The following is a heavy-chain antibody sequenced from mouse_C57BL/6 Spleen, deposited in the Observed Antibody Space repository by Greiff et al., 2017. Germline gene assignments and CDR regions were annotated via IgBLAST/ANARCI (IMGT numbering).Heavy chain of an antibody. V-gene: IGHV1-5*01. Sequence: VQLQQSGTVLARPGASVKMSCKTSGYTFTSYWMHWVKQRPGQGLEWIGAIYPGNSDTSYNQKFKGKAKLTAVTSASTAYMELSSLTNEDSAVYYCARKREYRLGLAWFAYWGQGTLVTVSA. J-gene: IGHJ3*01. CDR1: GYTFTSYW. CDR3: ARKREYRLGLAWFAY. D-gene: IGHD4-1*01. CDR2: IYPGNSDT.